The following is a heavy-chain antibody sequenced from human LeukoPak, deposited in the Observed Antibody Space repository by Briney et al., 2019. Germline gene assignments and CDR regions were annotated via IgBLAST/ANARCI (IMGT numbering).Heavy chain of an antibody. Sequence: GSLRLSCAASGFTFSSYEMNWVRQAPGKGLEWVSYISSSGSTIYYADSVKGRFTISGDNAKNSLYLQMNSLRAEDTAVYYCARDTDPYDILTGYYPNYFDYWGQGTLVTVSS. J-gene: IGHJ4*02. CDR1: GFTFSSYE. CDR2: ISSSGSTI. V-gene: IGHV3-48*03. CDR3: ARDTDPYDILTGYYPNYFDY. D-gene: IGHD3-9*01.